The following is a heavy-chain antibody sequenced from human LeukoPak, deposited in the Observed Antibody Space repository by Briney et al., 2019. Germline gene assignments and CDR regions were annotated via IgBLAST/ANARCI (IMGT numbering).Heavy chain of an antibody. CDR3: ARTTVDSSGYLEFA. J-gene: IGHJ5*02. V-gene: IGHV3-53*01. CDR2: IYSGGNT. Sequence: GGSLRLSCAASGFTVSSNYMSWVRQAPGKGLEWVSIIYSGGNTYYADSVKGRFTISRDNSKNTLYLQMNSLRAEDTAVYYCARTTVDSSGYLEFAWGQGTLVTVSS. D-gene: IGHD3-22*01. CDR1: GFTVSSNY.